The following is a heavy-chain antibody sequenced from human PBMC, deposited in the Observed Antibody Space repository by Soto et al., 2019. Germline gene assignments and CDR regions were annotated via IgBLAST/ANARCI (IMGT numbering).Heavy chain of an antibody. V-gene: IGHV4-31*03. CDR2: IYYSGST. CDR1: GGSISSGGYY. CDR3: ARDRNYYDSSGYYYLGAFDI. J-gene: IGHJ3*02. Sequence: SETLSLTCTFSGGSISSGGYYWSWIRQHPGKGLEWIGYIYYSGSTYYNPSLKSRVTISVDTSKNQFSLKLSSVTAADTAVYYCARDRNYYDSSGYYYLGAFDIWGQGTMVTVSS. D-gene: IGHD3-22*01.